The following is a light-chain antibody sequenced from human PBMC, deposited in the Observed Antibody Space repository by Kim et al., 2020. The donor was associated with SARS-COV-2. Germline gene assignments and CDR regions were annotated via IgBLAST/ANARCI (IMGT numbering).Light chain of an antibody. V-gene: IGKV1-5*01. CDR3: QHRQT. CDR2: DGS. J-gene: IGKJ1*01. CDR1: QSVSRW. Sequence: STRSASVGDRVTLTCRDSQSVSRWLAWYQQKPGKAPKLLIYDGSNLQSGVPSRFSGSGSGTEFTLTISSLQHDDFAIYYCQHRQTFGQGTKVDIK.